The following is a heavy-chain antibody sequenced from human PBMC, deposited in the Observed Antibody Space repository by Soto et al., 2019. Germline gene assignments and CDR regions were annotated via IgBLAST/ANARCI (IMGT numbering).Heavy chain of an antibody. J-gene: IGHJ4*02. CDR2: IYYSGST. CDR1: GGSISSGDYY. CDR3: AKNDYGDYGGGGFDY. D-gene: IGHD4-17*01. V-gene: IGHV4-30-4*01. Sequence: QLQLQESGPGLVKPSQTLSLTCPVSGGSISSGDYYWSWIRQPPGKGLEWIGYIYYSGSTYYNPSLKSRVTISVDTSKNQFSLKLSSVTAADTAVYYCAKNDYGDYGGGGFDYWGQGTLVTVSS.